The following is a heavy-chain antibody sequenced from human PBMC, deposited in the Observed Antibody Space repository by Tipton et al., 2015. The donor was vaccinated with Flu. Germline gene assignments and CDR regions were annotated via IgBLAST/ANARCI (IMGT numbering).Heavy chain of an antibody. CDR1: GFTFSNYW. V-gene: IGHV3-74*01. Sequence: SLRLSCAASGFTFSNYWMHWVRQAPGMGLEWVSRINSDGTITNSADSVEGRFTISRDNAKNTLYLQMNSLRDEDTAVYYCARDRGGSYYATDTFDFWGQGALVTVSS. CDR2: INSDGTIT. D-gene: IGHD1-26*01. CDR3: ARDRGGSYYATDTFDF. J-gene: IGHJ3*01.